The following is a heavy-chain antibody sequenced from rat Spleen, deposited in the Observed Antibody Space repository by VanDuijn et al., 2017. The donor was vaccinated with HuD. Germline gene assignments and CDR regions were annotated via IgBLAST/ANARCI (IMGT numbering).Heavy chain of an antibody. V-gene: IGHV5-31*01. D-gene: IGHD1-8*01. CDR1: GFTFNNYW. CDR3: ARHGDYYGIYPFDY. J-gene: IGHJ2*01. Sequence: EVHLVESGGDLVQPRRSLKLSCIASGFTFNNYWMTWIRQAPGQGLEWIASITNTGDNTYYQDSVKGRFTVSRDNAKSTLYLQMNGLRSEDTATYFCARHGDYYGIYPFDYWGQGVLVTVSS. CDR2: ITNTGDNT.